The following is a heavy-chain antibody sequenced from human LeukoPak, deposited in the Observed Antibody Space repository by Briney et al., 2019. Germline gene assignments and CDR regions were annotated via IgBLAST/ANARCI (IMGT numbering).Heavy chain of an antibody. Sequence: PSETLSLTCTVSGGSISSSTYYWGWLRQPPGKGLEWIANIHYSGSTYYNPSLRSRVTISVDTSKNQFSLKLTSVTASDLAVYYCAGYPEYWDWHFDLWGPGAPVTVSP. CDR3: AGYPEYWDWHFDL. CDR1: GGSISSSTYY. J-gene: IGHJ2*01. V-gene: IGHV4-39*07. D-gene: IGHD2-8*02. CDR2: IHYSGST.